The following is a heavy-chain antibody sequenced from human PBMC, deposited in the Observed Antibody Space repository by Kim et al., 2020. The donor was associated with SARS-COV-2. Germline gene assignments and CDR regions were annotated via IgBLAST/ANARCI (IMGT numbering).Heavy chain of an antibody. V-gene: IGHV4-34*01. D-gene: IGHD6-19*01. CDR3: AREYGYGGSGWYGY. CDR1: GGSFSGYY. CDR2: INHSGST. Sequence: SETLSLTCAVYGGSFSGYYWSWIRQPPGKGLEWIGEINHSGSTNYNPSLKSRVTISVDTSKNQFSLKLSSVTAADTAVYYCAREYGYGGSGWYGYWGQGTLVTVSS. J-gene: IGHJ4*02.